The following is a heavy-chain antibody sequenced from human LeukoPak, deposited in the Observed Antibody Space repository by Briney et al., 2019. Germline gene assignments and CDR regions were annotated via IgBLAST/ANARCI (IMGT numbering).Heavy chain of an antibody. J-gene: IGHJ4*02. Sequence: SETLSLTCTVSGGSISSYYWGWIRQPPGKGLEWIGSIYYSGSTYYNPSLKSRVTISVDTSKNQFSLKLSSVTAADTAVYYCARRTYSSSSLDYWGQGTLVTVSS. CDR3: ARRTYSSSSLDY. CDR1: GGSISSYY. CDR2: IYYSGST. V-gene: IGHV4-39*01. D-gene: IGHD6-6*01.